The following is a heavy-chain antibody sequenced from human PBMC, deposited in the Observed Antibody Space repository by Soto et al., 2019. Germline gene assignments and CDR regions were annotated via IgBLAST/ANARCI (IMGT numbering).Heavy chain of an antibody. CDR2: ISGNGSST. J-gene: IGHJ4*02. CDR1: GFTFSSYA. Sequence: GGSLRVSCAASGFTFSSYAMSWVRQAPGKGLEWVSAISGNGSSTYYADSVKGRFTISRDNSKNTLYLQMNSLRAEDTAVYYCAKDNYGPGNYWGQGTLVTVSS. CDR3: AKDNYGPGNY. D-gene: IGHD3-10*01. V-gene: IGHV3-23*01.